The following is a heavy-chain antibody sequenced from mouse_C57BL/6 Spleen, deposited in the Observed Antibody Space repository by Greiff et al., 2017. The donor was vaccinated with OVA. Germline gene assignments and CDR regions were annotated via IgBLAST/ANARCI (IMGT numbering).Heavy chain of an antibody. CDR1: GYTFTDYN. Sequence: VQLQQSGPELVKPGASVKMSCKASGYTFTDYNMHWVKQSHGKSLEWIGYINPNNGGTSYNQKFKGKATLTVNKYSSTAYMELRSLTSEDSAVYCCARDYGSSYLFDYWGQGTTLTVSS. J-gene: IGHJ2*01. CDR2: INPNNGGT. CDR3: ARDYGSSYLFDY. D-gene: IGHD1-1*01. V-gene: IGHV1-22*01.